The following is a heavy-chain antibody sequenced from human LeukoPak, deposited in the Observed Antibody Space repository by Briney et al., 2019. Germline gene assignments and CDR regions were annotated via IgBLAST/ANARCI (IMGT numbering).Heavy chain of an antibody. D-gene: IGHD3-16*02. J-gene: IGHJ5*02. CDR1: GFTFSSYA. V-gene: IGHV3-23*01. CDR2: ISDNGGST. CDR3: AKRNWDDYVWGSYRSNWFDP. Sequence: GGSLRLSCAASGFTFSSYAMSWVRQAPGKGLEWVSAISDNGGSTYYADSVKGRFTISRDNSKNTLYLQMNSLRAEDTAVYYCAKRNWDDYVWGSYRSNWFDPWGQGTLVTVSS.